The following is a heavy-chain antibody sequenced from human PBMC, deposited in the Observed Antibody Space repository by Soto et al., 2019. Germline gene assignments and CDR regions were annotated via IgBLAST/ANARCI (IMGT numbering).Heavy chain of an antibody. Sequence: GASVKVSCKVSGYTLTELSMHWVRQAPGKGLEWMGGFDPILGVANYAQKFQGRVTITADKSTSTAYMELSSLRSEDTAVYYCARAGGYCSGGSCYPDPTYYYYYMDVWGKGTTVTVSS. CDR2: FDPILGVA. V-gene: IGHV1-24*01. D-gene: IGHD2-15*01. CDR3: ARAGGYCSGGSCYPDPTYYYYYMDV. CDR1: GYTLTELS. J-gene: IGHJ6*03.